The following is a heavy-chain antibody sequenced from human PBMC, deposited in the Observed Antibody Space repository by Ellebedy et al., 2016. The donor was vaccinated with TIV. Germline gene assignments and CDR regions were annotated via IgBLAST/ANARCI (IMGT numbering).Heavy chain of an antibody. J-gene: IGHJ5*02. D-gene: IGHD5-18*01. CDR1: GGSISSGKW. Sequence: SETLSLXXAVSGGSISSGKWWSWVRQPPGKGLEWLGRIYYSGSTSYNPSLKSRVTISVDKSKNQFSLKMSSVTAADTAVYFCVRAKHSYGYEWFDPWGQGTLVTVSS. CDR2: IYYSGST. CDR3: VRAKHSYGYEWFDP. V-gene: IGHV4-4*02.